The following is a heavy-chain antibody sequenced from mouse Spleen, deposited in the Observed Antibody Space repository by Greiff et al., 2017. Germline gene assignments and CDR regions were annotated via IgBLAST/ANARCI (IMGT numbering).Heavy chain of an antibody. J-gene: IGHJ4*01. CDR2: ISTYYGDA. CDR3: ARGSGYRAMDY. CDR1: GYTFTDYA. Sequence: QVQLKQSGAELVRPGVSVKISCKGSGYTFTDYAMHWVKQSHAKSLEWIGVISTYYGDASYNQKFKGKATMTVDKSSSTAYMELARLTSEDSAIYYCARGSGYRAMDYWGQGTSVTVSS. D-gene: IGHD3-1*01. V-gene: IGHV1S137*01.